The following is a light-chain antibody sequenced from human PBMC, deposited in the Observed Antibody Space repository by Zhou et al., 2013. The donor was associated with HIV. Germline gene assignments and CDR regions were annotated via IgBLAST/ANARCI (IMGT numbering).Light chain of an antibody. CDR1: QSVYKY. V-gene: IGKV3-11*01. Sequence: EVVLTQSPTTLSLSPGERATLSCRASQSVYKYLAWYQQKPGQAPRLLIYDASDRATGIPARFSGSGSETDFTLTISSLEPEDFAVYYCQQRIXWPITFGQGHDWRLN. CDR2: DAS. CDR3: QQRIXWPIT. J-gene: IGKJ5*01.